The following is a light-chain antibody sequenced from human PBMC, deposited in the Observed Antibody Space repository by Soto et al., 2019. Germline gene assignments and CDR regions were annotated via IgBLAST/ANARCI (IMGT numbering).Light chain of an antibody. V-gene: IGLV2-14*03. CDR2: EVR. J-gene: IGLJ1*01. CDR3: CSFTTTTSYV. CDR1: TSDVGGYNS. Sequence: HSALTQPASVSGSPGQAITISCTGTTSDVGGYNSVSWYQQHPGKAPKLIIYEVRRRPSGVSNRFSGSMAANTASLTISGLQTEDEADYYCCSFTTTTSYVFGTGTKVTVL.